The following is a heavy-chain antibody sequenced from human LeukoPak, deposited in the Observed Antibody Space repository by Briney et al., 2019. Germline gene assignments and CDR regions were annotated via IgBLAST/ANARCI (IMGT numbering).Heavy chain of an antibody. D-gene: IGHD6-19*01. Sequence: GGSLRLSCAASGFTFSSYGMHWVRQAPGKGLEWVAFIRYDGSNKYYADSVKGRFTISRDNSKNTLYLQMNSLRAEDTAVYYCSKELSGSGWYWVMGAFDIWGQGTMVTVSS. V-gene: IGHV3-30*02. J-gene: IGHJ3*02. CDR1: GFTFSSYG. CDR2: IRYDGSNK. CDR3: SKELSGSGWYWVMGAFDI.